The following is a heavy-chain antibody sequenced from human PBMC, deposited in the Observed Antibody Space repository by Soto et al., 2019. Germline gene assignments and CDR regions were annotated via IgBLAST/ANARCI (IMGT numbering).Heavy chain of an antibody. Sequence: GESLNISCKFSGYIFTSYWIGCVRQMPGKGLEWMGIIYPGDSDTRYSPSFQGQVTISADKSISTAYLQWSSLKASDTAMYYCARLAGGSGWYNGQDYWGQGTLVTVSS. CDR3: ARLAGGSGWYNGQDY. D-gene: IGHD6-19*01. V-gene: IGHV5-51*01. J-gene: IGHJ4*02. CDR2: IYPGDSDT. CDR1: GYIFTSYW.